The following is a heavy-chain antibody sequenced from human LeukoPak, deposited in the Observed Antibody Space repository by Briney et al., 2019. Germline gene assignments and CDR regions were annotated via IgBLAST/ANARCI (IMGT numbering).Heavy chain of an antibody. CDR2: ISGSGGST. Sequence: PGGSLRLSCAASGFTSSSYAMSWVRQAPGKGLEWVSAISGSGGSTYYADSVKGRFTISRDNSKNTLYLQMNSLRAEDTAVCYCAKARGYSYGPFDYWGQGTLVTISS. J-gene: IGHJ4*02. CDR1: GFTSSSYA. D-gene: IGHD5-18*01. CDR3: AKARGYSYGPFDY. V-gene: IGHV3-23*01.